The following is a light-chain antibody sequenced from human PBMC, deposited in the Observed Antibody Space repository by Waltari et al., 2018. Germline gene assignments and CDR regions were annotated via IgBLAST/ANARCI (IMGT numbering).Light chain of an antibody. J-gene: IGKJ4*01. Sequence: EIVLTQSPGTLSLSPGERATLSCRASQSVGNNYLAWYQKKGGQAPRPLIYGASGRATGIPDRFSGSGSGTDFTLTISRLEPEDFAVYYCQQYATSPLTFGGGTKVEI. CDR2: GAS. CDR1: QSVGNNY. V-gene: IGKV3-20*01. CDR3: QQYATSPLT.